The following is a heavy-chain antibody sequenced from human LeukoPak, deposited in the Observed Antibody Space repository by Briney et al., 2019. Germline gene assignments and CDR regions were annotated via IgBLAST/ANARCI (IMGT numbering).Heavy chain of an antibody. CDR1: GFTFSSYS. J-gene: IGHJ4*02. CDR2: ISSSSSYI. D-gene: IGHD3-10*01. Sequence: GGSLRLSCAASGFTFSSYSMNWVRQAPGKGLEWVSSISSSSSYIYYADSVKGRFTISRDNAKNSLYLQMNSLRAEDMALYYCAKGPYGSGSYFDYWGQGTLVTVSS. V-gene: IGHV3-21*04. CDR3: AKGPYGSGSYFDY.